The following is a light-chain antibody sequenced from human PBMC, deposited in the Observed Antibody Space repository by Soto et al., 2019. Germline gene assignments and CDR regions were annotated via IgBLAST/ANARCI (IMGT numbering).Light chain of an antibody. Sequence: DIVMTQSPDSLAVSLGERATINCKSSQSVLYSSNNKNYLAWYQQKPGQPPKLLISWASTRDSGVPDRFSGSGSGTDFTLTISSVQAEDVAVYYCQQYYSTPTFGPGTKVDIK. CDR3: QQYYSTPT. V-gene: IGKV4-1*01. CDR2: WAS. J-gene: IGKJ3*01. CDR1: QSVLYSSNNKNY.